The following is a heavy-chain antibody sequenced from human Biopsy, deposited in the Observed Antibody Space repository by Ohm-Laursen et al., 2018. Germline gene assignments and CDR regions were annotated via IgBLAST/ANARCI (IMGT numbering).Heavy chain of an antibody. V-gene: IGHV6-1*01. CDR2: TFYRPKWFT. CDR3: ARETPTGIPFNWFDP. CDR1: GDSVSSNIPA. Sequence: QTLSLTCAISGDSVSSNIPAWNWLRPSPSRGLEWLGRTFYRPKWFTDYAVSVKGRINIKADTFKNQISLQLTSVTPEDTALYYCARETPTGIPFNWFDPWGQGTLVTVSS. D-gene: IGHD1-1*01. J-gene: IGHJ5*02.